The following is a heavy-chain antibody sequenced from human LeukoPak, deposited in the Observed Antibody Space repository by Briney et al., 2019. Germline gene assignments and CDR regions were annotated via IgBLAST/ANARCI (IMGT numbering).Heavy chain of an antibody. CDR1: GFTFSSYA. CDR2: ISGSGGST. D-gene: IGHD1-26*01. J-gene: IGHJ5*02. CDR3: AKDIRWELLGWFDP. Sequence: PGGSLRLSCAASGFTFSSYAMSWVRQAPGKGLEWVSAISGSGGSTYYADSVKGRFTISRDNSKNTLYLQMNSLRAEDTALYYCAKDIRWELLGWFDPWGQGTLVTVSS. V-gene: IGHV3-23*01.